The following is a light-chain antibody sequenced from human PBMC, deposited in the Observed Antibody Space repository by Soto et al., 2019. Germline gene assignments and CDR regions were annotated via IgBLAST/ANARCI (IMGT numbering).Light chain of an antibody. J-gene: IGLJ2*01. V-gene: IGLV1-40*01. CDR3: QSCDISLSVVV. CDR1: SSNIGAGYD. CDR2: GDS. Sequence: QSVLTQPPSVSGAPGQRVTISCTGSSSNIGAGYDVHWYQQLPGTAPKLLIYGDSNRPSGVPDRFSGSKSGSSASLAIIGLQADDEADYYCQSCDISLSVVVFGGGTKLTVL.